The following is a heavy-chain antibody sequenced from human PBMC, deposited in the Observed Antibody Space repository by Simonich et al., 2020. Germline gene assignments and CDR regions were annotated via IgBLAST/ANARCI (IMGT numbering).Heavy chain of an antibody. CDR1: GFTFSSYE. Sequence: EVQLVESGGGLVQPGGSLRLSCAASGFTFSSYEMNWVRQAPGKGLEGVSYSSSSGSTIYYADSVKVRFTISRDNAKNSLYLQMNSLRAEDTAVYYCARHYYGDYYFDYWGQGTLVTVSS. D-gene: IGHD4-17*01. J-gene: IGHJ4*02. CDR2: SSSSGSTI. CDR3: ARHYYGDYYFDY. V-gene: IGHV3-48*03.